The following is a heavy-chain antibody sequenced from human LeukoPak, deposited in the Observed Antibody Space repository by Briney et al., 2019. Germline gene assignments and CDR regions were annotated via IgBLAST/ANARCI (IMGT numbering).Heavy chain of an antibody. J-gene: IGHJ4*02. Sequence: PSETLFLTCTVPGASLSSYYWSWIRQPPGRGLEWIGYIYYSGSTNYNPSLKSRVTISVDTSKNQFSLKLNSVTAADTAVYYCARARAFWSGYFFDYWGQGTLVTVSS. CDR1: GASLSSYY. CDR2: IYYSGST. D-gene: IGHD3-3*01. CDR3: ARARAFWSGYFFDY. V-gene: IGHV4-59*01.